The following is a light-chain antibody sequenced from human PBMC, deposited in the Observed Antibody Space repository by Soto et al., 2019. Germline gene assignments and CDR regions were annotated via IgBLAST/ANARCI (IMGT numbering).Light chain of an antibody. CDR3: QYNEKLGLP. CDR2: ATS. V-gene: IGKV1-39*01. CDR1: QNLDNY. Sequence: IQMTQSPASRPASKGDRFTSTCLLLQNLDNYLNWYQHIPWIAPKLLIYATSTLQSGVPARFSGSGSGTDFTFTICGLHPEDVATYYCQYNEKLGLPFGGGTKVEIK. J-gene: IGKJ4*01.